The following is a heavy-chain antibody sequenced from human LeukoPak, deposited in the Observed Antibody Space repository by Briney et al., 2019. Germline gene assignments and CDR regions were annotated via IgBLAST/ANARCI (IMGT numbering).Heavy chain of an antibody. V-gene: IGHV1-18*01. Sequence: ASVKVSCKASGYTFTNYGIHWVRQAPGQGLEWMGWISAYNGNTNSAQKLQGRVTMTTDTSTSTAYMELRSLRSEDTAVYYCARDNSVRDEAWWFNPWGQGTLVTVSS. D-gene: IGHD5-24*01. CDR2: ISAYNGNT. J-gene: IGHJ5*02. CDR1: GYTFTNYG. CDR3: ARDNSVRDEAWWFNP.